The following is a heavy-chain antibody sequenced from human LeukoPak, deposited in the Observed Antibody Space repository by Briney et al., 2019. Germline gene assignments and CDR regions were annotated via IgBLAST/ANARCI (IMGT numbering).Heavy chain of an antibody. Sequence: GGSLRLSCVASGFIFSNYEMTWVRQAPGKGLEWLSYISSSGSTIYYADCVKGRFTISRDNAKKSLYLQMNSLRAEDTAVYFCARSDEITVADSYYYYAMDVWGKGTTVTVSS. D-gene: IGHD6-19*01. CDR1: GFIFSNYE. V-gene: IGHV3-48*03. CDR2: ISSSGSTI. J-gene: IGHJ6*04. CDR3: ARSDEITVADSYYYYAMDV.